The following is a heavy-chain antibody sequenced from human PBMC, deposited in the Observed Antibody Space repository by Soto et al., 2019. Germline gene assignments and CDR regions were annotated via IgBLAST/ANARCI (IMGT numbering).Heavy chain of an antibody. Sequence: GGSLRLSCAASAFTFSSYWVSWVRQAQGRGLEWVANIKQEGSEKSYVDSVKGRFTISRDNAKNSLYLQMNSLRAEDAAVYYCARGSQGHYDLHYGVDVWGQGTTVTVSS. D-gene: IGHD3-3*01. CDR3: ARGSQGHYDLHYGVDV. CDR2: IKQEGSEK. J-gene: IGHJ6*02. CDR1: AFTFSSYW. V-gene: IGHV3-7*05.